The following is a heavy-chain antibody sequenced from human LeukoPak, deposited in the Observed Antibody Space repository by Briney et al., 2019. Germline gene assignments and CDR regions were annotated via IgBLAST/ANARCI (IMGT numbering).Heavy chain of an antibody. Sequence: PSETLSLTCTVSTYSISSGHYWGWIRQPPGKGLEWIGSVYHSGSTYSNPSLNSRDTISVDTSKNQFSLKLSSVTAAGTAVYFCARLRFDFWSGYTHPYFDYWGQGTLVTVSS. V-gene: IGHV4-38-2*02. D-gene: IGHD3-3*01. J-gene: IGHJ4*02. CDR3: ARLRFDFWSGYTHPYFDY. CDR2: VYHSGST. CDR1: TYSISSGHY.